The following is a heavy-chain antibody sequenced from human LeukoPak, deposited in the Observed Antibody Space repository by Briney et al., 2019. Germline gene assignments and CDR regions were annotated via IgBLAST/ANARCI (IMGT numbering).Heavy chain of an antibody. CDR1: GFTFSFYT. Sequence: PGGSLRLSCAASGFTFSFYTMSWVCQAPGKGLEWVSSISTSSSYIYYADSLKGRFTISRDNAKNSLSLQMNSLRAEDTAVYYCARHRTASDYWGQGTLVTVSS. J-gene: IGHJ4*02. CDR3: ARHRTASDY. V-gene: IGHV3-21*01. CDR2: ISTSSSYI. D-gene: IGHD3-16*02.